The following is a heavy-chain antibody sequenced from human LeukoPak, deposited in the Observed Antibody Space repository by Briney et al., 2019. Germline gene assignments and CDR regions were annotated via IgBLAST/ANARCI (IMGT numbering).Heavy chain of an antibody. J-gene: IGHJ4*02. D-gene: IGHD6-19*01. Sequence: PGGSLRLSCAASGFTFSDYYMSWMRQAPGKGLEWVSYISSSGSSIYYADSVKGRFTISRDNGKNSLYLQMNSLRAEDTAVYYCAKNGYSSGWYMYYFDYWGQGTLVTVSS. CDR2: ISSSGSSI. V-gene: IGHV3-11*04. CDR1: GFTFSDYY. CDR3: AKNGYSSGWYMYYFDY.